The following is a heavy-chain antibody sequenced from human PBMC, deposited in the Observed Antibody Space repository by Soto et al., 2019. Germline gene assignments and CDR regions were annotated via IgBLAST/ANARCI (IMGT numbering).Heavy chain of an antibody. CDR3: ARRYGGAIDF. V-gene: IGHV4-61*05. Sequence: ASETLSLTCTVSGGSISSSSYYWGIIRQPPGKGLEWIGYIYYSGSTNYNPSLKSRVTISVDTSKNQFSLKLSSVTAADTAVYYCARRYGGAIDFWGQGTLVTVSS. D-gene: IGHD4-17*01. CDR1: GGSISSSSYY. CDR2: IYYSGST. J-gene: IGHJ4*02.